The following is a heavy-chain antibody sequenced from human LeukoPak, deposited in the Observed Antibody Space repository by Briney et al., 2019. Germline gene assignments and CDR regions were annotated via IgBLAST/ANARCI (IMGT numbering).Heavy chain of an antibody. Sequence: ASVKVSCKASGYTFTSYGISWVRQAPGQGLEWMGWISAYNGNTNYAQKLQGRVTMTTDTSTSTAYMELRSLRSDDTAVYYCAGSSIVGATSYYCYYYMDVWGKGTTVTVSS. CDR1: GYTFTSYG. J-gene: IGHJ6*03. CDR3: AGSSIVGATSYYCYYYMDV. V-gene: IGHV1-18*01. CDR2: ISAYNGNT. D-gene: IGHD1-26*01.